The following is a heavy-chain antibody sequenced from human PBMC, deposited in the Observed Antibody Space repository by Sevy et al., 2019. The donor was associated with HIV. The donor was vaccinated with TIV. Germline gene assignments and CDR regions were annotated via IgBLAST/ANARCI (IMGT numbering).Heavy chain of an antibody. Sequence: SETLSLTCTVSGGSISSGGYYWSWIRQHPGKGLEWNGYIYYSGSTYYNPSLKSRVTISVDTSKNQFSLKLSSVTAADTAVYYCASSMVRGVIPPTPIDYWGQGTLVTVSS. V-gene: IGHV4-31*03. CDR1: GGSISSGGYY. D-gene: IGHD3-10*01. CDR2: IYYSGST. CDR3: ASSMVRGVIPPTPIDY. J-gene: IGHJ4*02.